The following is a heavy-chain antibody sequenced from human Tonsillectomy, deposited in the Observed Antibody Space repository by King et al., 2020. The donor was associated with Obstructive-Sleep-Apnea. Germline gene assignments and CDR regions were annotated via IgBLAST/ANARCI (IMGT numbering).Heavy chain of an antibody. CDR2: ISYDGSNK. J-gene: IGHJ4*02. V-gene: IGHV3-30*04. CDR3: GGSIGSLNFSDF. D-gene: IGHD3-10*01. CDR1: EFNLRTYA. Sequence: VQLVESGGGVVKPGRSLRLSCAASEFNLRTYAMHWVRQAPGKGLEWVAVISYDGSNKYYADSVKGRFTISRDNSKNTLYLQMNSLRAEDTAVYYCGGSIGSLNFSDFWGQGTLVTVSS.